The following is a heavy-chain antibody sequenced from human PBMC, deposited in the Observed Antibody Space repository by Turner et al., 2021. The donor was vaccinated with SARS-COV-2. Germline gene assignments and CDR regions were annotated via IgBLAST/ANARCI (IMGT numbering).Heavy chain of an antibody. CDR3: ARGQSYNWNRLRFDP. J-gene: IGHJ5*02. CDR1: GYTFTGYY. Sequence: QVQLVQSGAEVKKPGASVTVSCKASGYTFTGYYMHWVRQAPGQGLEWMGWINPISGGTSYAQIFQGRVTMTRDTSISTVYMELSRLRSDDTAVYYCARGQSYNWNRLRFDPWGQGTLVTVSS. V-gene: IGHV1-2*02. CDR2: INPISGGT. D-gene: IGHD1-20*01.